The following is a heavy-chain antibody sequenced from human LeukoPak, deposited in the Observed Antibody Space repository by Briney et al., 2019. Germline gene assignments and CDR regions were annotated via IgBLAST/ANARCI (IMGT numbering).Heavy chain of an antibody. CDR3: ARGQEIAVAGTNFDY. CDR2: IYHSGST. D-gene: IGHD6-19*01. J-gene: IGHJ4*02. Sequence: PSETLSLTCTVSGYSINTGYFWGWIRQPPGKGLEWIGSIYHSGSTYYNPSLKSRVTMSLDTSKNQFSLKLSSVTAADTAVYYCARGQEIAVAGTNFDYWGQGTLVTVSS. CDR1: GYSINTGYF. V-gene: IGHV4-38-2*02.